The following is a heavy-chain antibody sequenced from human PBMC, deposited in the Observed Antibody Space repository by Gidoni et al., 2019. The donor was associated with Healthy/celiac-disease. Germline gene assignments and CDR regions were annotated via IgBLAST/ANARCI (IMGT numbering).Heavy chain of an antibody. J-gene: IGHJ2*01. CDR1: GFTFSSYS. D-gene: IGHD5-12*01. CDR3: ARSTIGYDWYFDL. Sequence: EVQLVESGGGLVKPGGSLRLSCAASGFTFSSYSMNWVRQAPGKGLEWVSSISSSSSYIYYVDSVKGRFTISRDNAKNSLYLQMNSLRAEDTAVYYCARSTIGYDWYFDLWGRGTLVTVSS. CDR2: ISSSSSYI. V-gene: IGHV3-21*01.